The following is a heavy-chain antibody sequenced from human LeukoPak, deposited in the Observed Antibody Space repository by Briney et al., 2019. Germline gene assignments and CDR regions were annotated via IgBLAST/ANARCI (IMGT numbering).Heavy chain of an antibody. V-gene: IGHV3-33*01. CDR1: GFSFSSYG. Sequence: PGRSLRLSCTASGFSFSSYGMYWVRQAPGRGLEWVAVICYDGSNKYYAESVKGRFTISRDNAKNTLYLQMNRLRAEDTAVYYCAREGVVVSAAVDYWGQGTLVTVSS. D-gene: IGHD2-2*01. CDR2: ICYDGSNK. CDR3: AREGVVVSAAVDY. J-gene: IGHJ4*02.